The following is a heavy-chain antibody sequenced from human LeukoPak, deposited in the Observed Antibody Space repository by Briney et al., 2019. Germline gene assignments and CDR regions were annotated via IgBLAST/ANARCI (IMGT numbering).Heavy chain of an antibody. CDR2: ISGNGGSA. D-gene: IGHD3-10*01. J-gene: IGHJ6*03. Sequence: GGSLRHSCAASGFTFSSYGMNWVRQAPGKGLEWVSGISGNGGSAYYADSVKGRFTISRDNSKNTLYLQMNSLRAEDTAVYYCAKVRTRWTMVRGVPYMDVWGKGTTVTVSS. CDR1: GFTFSSYG. CDR3: AKVRTRWTMVRGVPYMDV. V-gene: IGHV3-23*01.